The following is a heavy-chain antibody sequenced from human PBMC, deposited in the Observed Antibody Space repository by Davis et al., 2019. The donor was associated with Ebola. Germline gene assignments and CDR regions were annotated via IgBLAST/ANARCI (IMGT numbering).Heavy chain of an antibody. CDR3: AKDLTEKQQLELRPPGSFDY. CDR1: GFTFSTYG. V-gene: IGHV3-30*18. J-gene: IGHJ4*02. CDR2: ISYDGSHN. D-gene: IGHD6-13*01. Sequence: PGGSLRLSCAASGFTFSTYGMHWVRQAPGKGLEWVAVISYDGSHNYSADSVRGRFTISRDNSKNTLYLQMNSLRAEDTAVYYCAKDLTEKQQLELRPPGSFDYWGQGTLVTVSS.